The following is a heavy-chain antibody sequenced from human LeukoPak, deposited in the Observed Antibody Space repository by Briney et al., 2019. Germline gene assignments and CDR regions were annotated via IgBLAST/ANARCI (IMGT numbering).Heavy chain of an antibody. D-gene: IGHD6-19*01. J-gene: IGHJ4*02. Sequence: GGSLRLSCAASGLTLSSYSMNWVRQAPGKGLEWISYIDSDTYGNTIYYPHTVKGRFTISRDNAKNSLYLQMDSLRDEDTAVYYCTRDQGPYNSAYYSGDYWGQGTLVTVSS. CDR1: GLTLSSYS. CDR2: IDSDTYGNTI. V-gene: IGHV3-48*02. CDR3: TRDQGPYNSAYYSGDY.